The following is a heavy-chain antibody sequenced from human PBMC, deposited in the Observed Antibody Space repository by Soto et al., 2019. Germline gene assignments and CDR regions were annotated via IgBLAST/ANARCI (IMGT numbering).Heavy chain of an antibody. CDR1: GGSFSGYY. CDR3: ATAIEYSSSSGGMIGH. Sequence: SETLSLTCAVYGGSFSGYYWSWIRQHPGKGLEWIGYIYYSGSTYYNPSLKSRVTISVDTSKNQFSLKLSSVTAADTAVYYCATAIEYSSSSGGMIGHWGQGTLVTVSS. J-gene: IGHJ4*02. CDR2: IYYSGST. V-gene: IGHV4-31*11. D-gene: IGHD6-6*01.